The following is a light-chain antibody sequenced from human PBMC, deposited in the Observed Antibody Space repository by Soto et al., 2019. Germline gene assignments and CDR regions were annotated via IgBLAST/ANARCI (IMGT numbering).Light chain of an antibody. CDR3: QQHCSSPLT. V-gene: IGKV3-20*01. Sequence: EIVLTQSPGTLSMSPGERATLSCRASQSISSNYLAWYQQKPGQAPRLLIYGASSMATGIPDRLSGSGSGTHSTLTISRLEAEDFPDYYRQQHCSSPLTFGQGPKVE. CDR1: QSISSNY. CDR2: GAS. J-gene: IGKJ1*01.